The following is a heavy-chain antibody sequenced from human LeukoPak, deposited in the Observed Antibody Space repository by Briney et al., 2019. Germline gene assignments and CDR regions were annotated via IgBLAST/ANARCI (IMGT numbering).Heavy chain of an antibody. CDR1: GFTFDTYA. J-gene: IGHJ4*01. D-gene: IGHD1-26*01. CDR3: AKGGWESL. CDR2: IGVGGGNT. Sequence: PGGSLRLSCAASGFTFDTYALSWFRQAPGKGLEWVSFIGVGGGNTNYADSVKGRFTISRDDSKNTLYLQMNSLRAEDTAVYYCAKGGWESLGGQGTLVTVSS. V-gene: IGHV3-23*01.